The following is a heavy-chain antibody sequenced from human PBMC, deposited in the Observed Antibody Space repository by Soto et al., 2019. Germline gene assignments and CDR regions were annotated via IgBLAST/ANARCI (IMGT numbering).Heavy chain of an antibody. CDR2: IVVGSGNT. D-gene: IGHD3-3*01. Sequence: SVQVSCKASGFTSTSSAVQWVRQARGQRLEWIGWIVVGSGNTNYAQKFQERVTITRDMSTSTAYMELSSLRSEDTAVYYCAAEYDFWSGYPDYYGMDVWGQGTTVNVSS. J-gene: IGHJ6*02. V-gene: IGHV1-58*01. CDR3: AAEYDFWSGYPDYYGMDV. CDR1: GFTSTSSA.